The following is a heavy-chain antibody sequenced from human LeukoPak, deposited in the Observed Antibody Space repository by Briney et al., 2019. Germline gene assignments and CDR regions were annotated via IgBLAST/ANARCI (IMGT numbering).Heavy chain of an antibody. J-gene: IGHJ4*01. V-gene: IGHV4-59*01. CDR2: IYNSGST. CDR1: GGSISSYY. D-gene: IGHD3-22*01. CDR3: ARAVDSSAYYTY. Sequence: SETLSLTCTVSGGSISSYYWNWIRQPPGKGLEWIGYIYNSGSTNYNPSLKSRVSISVDTSKNQFSLKLSSVTAADTAVYYCARAVDSSAYYTYWGQGTLVTV.